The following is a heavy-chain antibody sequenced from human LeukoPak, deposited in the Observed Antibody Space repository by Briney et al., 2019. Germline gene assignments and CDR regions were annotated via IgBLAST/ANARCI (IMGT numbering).Heavy chain of an antibody. Sequence: PGGSLRLSCEASGFTFRTYSMNWVRQAPGKGLEWVSSISKSSTYIYYADSVRGRFTISRDNVNNTLYLQMNSLRAEDTAVYYCAKDVYGDYGGLDYWGQGTLVTVSS. J-gene: IGHJ4*02. CDR1: GFTFRTYS. CDR2: ISKSSTYI. D-gene: IGHD4-17*01. CDR3: AKDVYGDYGGLDY. V-gene: IGHV3-21*04.